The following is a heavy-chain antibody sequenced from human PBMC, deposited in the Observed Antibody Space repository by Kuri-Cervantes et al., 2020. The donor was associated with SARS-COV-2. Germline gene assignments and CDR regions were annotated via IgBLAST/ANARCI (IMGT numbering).Heavy chain of an antibody. D-gene: IGHD6-19*01. Sequence: SETLSLTCTVSGGSISSGDYYWSWIRQPPGKGLEWIGYIYYSGSTYYNPSLKSRVTISVDTSKNQFSLKLSSVAAADTAVYYCAREIIAVAGFNWFDPWGQGALVTVSS. V-gene: IGHV4-30-4*08. J-gene: IGHJ5*02. CDR2: IYYSGST. CDR3: AREIIAVAGFNWFDP. CDR1: GGSISSGDYY.